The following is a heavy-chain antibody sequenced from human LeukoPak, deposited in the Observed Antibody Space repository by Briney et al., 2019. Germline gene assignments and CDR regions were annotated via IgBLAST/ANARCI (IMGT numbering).Heavy chain of an antibody. CDR3: ARQSWDGETGLEFDP. D-gene: IGHD3-9*01. CDR2: MHYSGST. J-gene: IGHJ5*02. V-gene: IGHV4-59*08. CDR1: GGSISSYY. Sequence: PSETLSLTCTVSGGSISSYYWSWIRQPPGKGLEWIGYMHYSGSTNYNPSLKSRVTISVDTSKNQFSLKLSSVTAADTAVYYCARQSWDGETGLEFDPWGQGTLVTVSS.